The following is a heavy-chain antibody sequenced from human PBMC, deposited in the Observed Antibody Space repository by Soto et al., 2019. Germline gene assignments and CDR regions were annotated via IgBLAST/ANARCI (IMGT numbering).Heavy chain of an antibody. CDR3: ASELTGCYISH. J-gene: IGHJ4*02. D-gene: IGHD3-9*01. Sequence: QVQLVESGGGVVQPGTSLRLSCAASGFTFRNYAMHWVRQAPGKGLEWVAIISYDGSAKLYADSVQGRFNISRDESANTLYLQNNSLTADDTAGYYCASELTGCYISHWGRGPLVTVSS. CDR2: ISYDGSAK. CDR1: GFTFRNYA. V-gene: IGHV3-30-3*01.